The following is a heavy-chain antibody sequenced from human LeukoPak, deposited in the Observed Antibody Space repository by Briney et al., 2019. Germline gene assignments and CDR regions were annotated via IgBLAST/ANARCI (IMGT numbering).Heavy chain of an antibody. CDR1: GLSFSTSA. J-gene: IGHJ4*02. CDR3: AKGQYYYDSSGYYYGY. V-gene: IGHV3-23*01. CDR2: ISGSGGST. D-gene: IGHD3-22*01. Sequence: GTSLRLSCAPSGLSFSTSAMHWVRQAPGKGLEWVSAISGSGGSTYYADSVKGRFTISRDNSKNTLYLQMNSLRAEDTAVYYCAKGQYYYDSSGYYYGYWGQGTLVTVSS.